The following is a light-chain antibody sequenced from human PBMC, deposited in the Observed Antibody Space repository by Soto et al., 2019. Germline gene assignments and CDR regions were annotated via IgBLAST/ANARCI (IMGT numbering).Light chain of an antibody. CDR1: QSVRNNY. J-gene: IGKJ2*01. CDR2: GAS. Sequence: EILLTQSPGTLSLSPGERATLSCRASQSVRNNYVAWYQQKPGQAPRLFIHGASGRATDIPDRFSGSGSGTDFTLTISRLEPEDFAVYYCQQYGSSPYTFGQGTKLEI. CDR3: QQYGSSPYT. V-gene: IGKV3-20*01.